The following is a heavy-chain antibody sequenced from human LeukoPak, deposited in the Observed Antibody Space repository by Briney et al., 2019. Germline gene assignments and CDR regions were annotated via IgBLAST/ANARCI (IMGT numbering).Heavy chain of an antibody. J-gene: IGHJ4*02. CDR2: VSTYNGNT. V-gene: IGHV1-18*01. CDR3: ARDYSSGWPNFDY. Sequence: ASVKVSCKASGYTFTSNGISWVRQAPGQGLEWMGWVSTYNGNTNYAHNLQGRVTMTTDTSTSTAYMELRSLRSDDTAVYYCARDYSSGWPNFDYWGQGTLVTVSS. D-gene: IGHD6-19*01. CDR1: GYTFTSNG.